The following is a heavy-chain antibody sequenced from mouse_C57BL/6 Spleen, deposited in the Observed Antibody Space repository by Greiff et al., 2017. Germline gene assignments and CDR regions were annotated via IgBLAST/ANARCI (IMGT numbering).Heavy chain of an antibody. CDR1: GFNIKNTY. J-gene: IGHJ4*01. V-gene: IGHV14-3*01. D-gene: IGHD1-1*01. CDR2: IDPANGNT. CDR3: AKGDYYGSSYGSAMDY. Sequence: VQLQQSVAELVRPGASVKLSCTASGFNIKNTYMHWVKQRPEQGLEWIGRIDPANGNTKYAPKFQGKATITADTSSTTAYLQLSSLTSEDTAIYYCAKGDYYGSSYGSAMDYWGQGTSVTVSS.